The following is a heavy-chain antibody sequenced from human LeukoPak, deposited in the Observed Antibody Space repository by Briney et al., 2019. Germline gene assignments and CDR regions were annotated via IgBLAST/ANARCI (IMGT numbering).Heavy chain of an antibody. Sequence: LAGGSLRLSCAASGFTFSSYAMSWVRQAPGKGLEWVSAISGSGGSTYYADSVKGRFTISRDNSKNTLYLQMNSLRAEDTAVYYCAKELFALAVAGTPLDYWGQGTLVTVSS. CDR2: ISGSGGST. CDR3: AKELFALAVAGTPLDY. D-gene: IGHD6-19*01. J-gene: IGHJ4*02. V-gene: IGHV3-23*01. CDR1: GFTFSSYA.